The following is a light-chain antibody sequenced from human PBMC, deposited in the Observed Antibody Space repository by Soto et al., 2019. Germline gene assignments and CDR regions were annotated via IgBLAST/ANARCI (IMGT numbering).Light chain of an antibody. J-gene: IGKJ1*01. Sequence: EIVLTQSPGTLSLSPGERATLSCRASQSVSSNLAWYRQKPGQAPRLLIYGASTRATGIPARFSGSGSGTDFTLTISSLEPEDFAVYYCQQRSNWSRTFGQGTKVDI. CDR3: QQRSNWSRT. CDR2: GAS. CDR1: QSVSSN. V-gene: IGKV3-11*01.